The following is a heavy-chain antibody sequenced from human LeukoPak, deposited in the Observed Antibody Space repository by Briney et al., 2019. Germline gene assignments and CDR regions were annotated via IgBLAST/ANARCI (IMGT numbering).Heavy chain of an antibody. CDR1: GYTFTGYY. CDR3: ARGVDLYSNYFDY. Sequence: ASVKVSCKASGYTFTGYYLHWVRQAPGQGLEWMGSINPISGGTNYAQEFQGGVTMTRDTSISTAYMELSRLRSDDTAVYYCARGVDLYSNYFDYWGQGTRVTVSS. V-gene: IGHV1-2*02. CDR2: INPISGGT. J-gene: IGHJ4*02. D-gene: IGHD4-11*01.